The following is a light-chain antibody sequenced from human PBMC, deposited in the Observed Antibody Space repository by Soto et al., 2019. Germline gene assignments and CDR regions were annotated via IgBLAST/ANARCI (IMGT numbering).Light chain of an antibody. Sequence: EIVLTQSPGTLSLSPGERATLSCRASQSVSSSYLAWYQQKPGQAPRLLIYGASSRATGIPDRFSGSGSGTDFTLTISRLEPEDFAVYYCQQYGSSPSSFGGGTKV. CDR1: QSVSSSY. J-gene: IGKJ4*01. CDR3: QQYGSSPSS. CDR2: GAS. V-gene: IGKV3-20*01.